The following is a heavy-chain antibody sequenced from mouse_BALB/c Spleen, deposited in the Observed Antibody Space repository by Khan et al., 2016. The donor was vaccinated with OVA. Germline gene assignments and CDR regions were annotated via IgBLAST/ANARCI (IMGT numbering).Heavy chain of an antibody. D-gene: IGHD1-1*01. Sequence: QVQLKQSGAELAKPGASVKMSCKASGYTFTSYWMHWVKQRPGQGLEWIGYINPSTGYSEYTQKFKDKATLTADKSSRTAYMQLSSLTSDDSAVYYCANHGSSSAWFAYWGQGTLVTVSA. V-gene: IGHV1-7*01. CDR1: GYTFTSYW. CDR2: INPSTGYS. J-gene: IGHJ3*01. CDR3: ANHGSSSAWFAY.